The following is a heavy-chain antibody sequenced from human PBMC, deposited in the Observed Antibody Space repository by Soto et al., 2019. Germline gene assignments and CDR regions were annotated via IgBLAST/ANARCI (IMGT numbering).Heavy chain of an antibody. CDR2: ISNDRSNK. J-gene: IGHJ4*02. D-gene: IGHD2-15*01. CDR1: GLTFRSYG. V-gene: IGHV3-30*18. Sequence: QVQLEESGGGVVQPGRSLRLSCAVTGLTFRSYGMHWVRQAPGKGLEWVAFISNDRSNKYYGDSVKGRFTISRDNSKNTFYLHKDSLRHEDTAVYYCAKAGYCSGGSCPHFDYWGQGTLVTVSS. CDR3: AKAGYCSGGSCPHFDY.